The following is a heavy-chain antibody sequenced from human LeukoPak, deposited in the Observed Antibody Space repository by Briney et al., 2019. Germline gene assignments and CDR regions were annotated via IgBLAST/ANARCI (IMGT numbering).Heavy chain of an antibody. CDR2: TYYRSEWHN. V-gene: IGHV6-1*01. D-gene: IGHD3-3*01. Sequence: SQTLSLTCDISGDDVSSNNAAWNWIRQSPSRGLEWLGRTYYRSEWHNDYAPSVNGRISINADTSKNQLSLQLNSVTPEDTAVYYCSRSGASSGLDPWAQGTLVTVSS. CDR1: GDDVSSNNAA. J-gene: IGHJ5*02. CDR3: SRSGASSGLDP.